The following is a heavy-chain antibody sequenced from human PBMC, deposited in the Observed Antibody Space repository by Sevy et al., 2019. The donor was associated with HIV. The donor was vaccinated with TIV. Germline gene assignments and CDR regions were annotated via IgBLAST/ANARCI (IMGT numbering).Heavy chain of an antibody. CDR3: ARDSTTRPRVLDY. V-gene: IGHV4-59*01. D-gene: IGHD1-1*01. CDR1: GDSISSYF. Sequence: SETLSLTCSVSGDSISSYFWTWVRQSPGKGLEWIGNVYFTGNTDYSPSLKSRVALSLDTSKSQFSLTLKSVTAADTAIYFCARDSTTRPRVLDYWGQGTLVTVSS. CDR2: VYFTGNT. J-gene: IGHJ4*02.